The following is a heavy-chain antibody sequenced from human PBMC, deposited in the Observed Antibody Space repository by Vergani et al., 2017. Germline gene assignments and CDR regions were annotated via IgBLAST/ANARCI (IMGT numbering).Heavy chain of an antibody. CDR3: ARDLRLLYNRFDP. Sequence: QVQLVESGGGVVQPGRSLRLSCAASGFTFNQYGMHWVRQAPGKGLEWVAFTWYDGNNKQYADSVKGRFTISRDNSTSTMYLQMNSLRDEDTGVYYCARDLRLLYNRFDPWGQGTLVTVSS. CDR2: TWYDGNNK. D-gene: IGHD1-14*01. CDR1: GFTFNQYG. V-gene: IGHV3-33*01. J-gene: IGHJ5*02.